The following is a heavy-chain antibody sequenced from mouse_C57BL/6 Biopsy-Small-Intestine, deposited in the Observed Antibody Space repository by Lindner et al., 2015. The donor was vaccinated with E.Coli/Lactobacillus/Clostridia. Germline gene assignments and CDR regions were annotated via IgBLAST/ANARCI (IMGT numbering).Heavy chain of an antibody. V-gene: IGHV1-31*01. Sequence: VQLQESGPELVEPGASVKISCKASGYSFTGCYIHWVKQSHGNILDWIGYISPYTGVSSYNQKFKGKATLTVDKTSSTAYMELRSLTSEDSAVYYCAGSVDSSGYVANWGQGTLVTVSA. CDR1: GYSFTGCY. J-gene: IGHJ3*01. D-gene: IGHD3-2*02. CDR2: ISPYTGVS. CDR3: AGSVDSSGYVAN.